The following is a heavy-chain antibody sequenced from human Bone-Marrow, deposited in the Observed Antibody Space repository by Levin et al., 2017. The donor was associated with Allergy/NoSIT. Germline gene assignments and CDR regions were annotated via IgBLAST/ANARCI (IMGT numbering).Heavy chain of an antibody. CDR3: ALDVEGIFQH. CDR1: GFTFSYYW. J-gene: IGHJ1*01. CDR2: IANDGRST. D-gene: IGHD2-21*01. Sequence: PGGSLRLSCAASGFTFSYYWMDWVRQAPGQGLVWVSRIANDGRSTLYADSVKGRFTISRDNAKSTLFLQMNSLRAEDTAVYYCALDVEGIFQHWGQGTLVTVSS. V-gene: IGHV3-74*03.